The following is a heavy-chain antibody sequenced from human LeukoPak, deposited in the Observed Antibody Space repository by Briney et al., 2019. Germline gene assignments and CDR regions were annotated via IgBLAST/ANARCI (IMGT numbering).Heavy chain of an antibody. Sequence: PSETRSLTGAVHGGSFSGYYWSWIRQPPGKGREWMGEIIHSGSTNYNPSLKSRVTISVDTSKNQFSLKLSSVTAADTAVYYCVRVKGSSSSRDWGQGTLVTVSS. CDR1: GGSFSGYY. V-gene: IGHV4-34*12. J-gene: IGHJ4*02. CDR3: VRVKGSSSSRD. D-gene: IGHD6-13*01. CDR2: IIHSGST.